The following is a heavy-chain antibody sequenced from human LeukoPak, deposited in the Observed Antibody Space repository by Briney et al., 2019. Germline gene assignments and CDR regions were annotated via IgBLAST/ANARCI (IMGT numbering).Heavy chain of an antibody. D-gene: IGHD3-10*01. CDR3: ARRRSSTLIDY. J-gene: IGHJ4*02. CDR1: GYSFSSYW. Sequence: GESLKVSCKGSGYSFSSYWIAWVRQMPGKGLEWMGIIYPGDSDITYSPSFQGQVTISADKSISTAYLQWNSLKASDTAMYFCARRRSSTLIDYWGQGTLVTVSS. CDR2: IYPGDSDI. V-gene: IGHV5-51*01.